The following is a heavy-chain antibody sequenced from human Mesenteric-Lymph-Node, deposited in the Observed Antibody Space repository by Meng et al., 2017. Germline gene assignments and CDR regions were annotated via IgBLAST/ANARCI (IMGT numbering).Heavy chain of an antibody. CDR2: IYHSGGT. V-gene: IGHV4-59*12. Sequence: QEQLQESGSGLVTPPATLSLTCTVSGGSISSYYWSWTRQPPGKGLEWIGEIYHSGGTNYNPSLRGRVTISLDKSKNQFSLTLRSVTAADTAVYYCARDPYATGWAGWGQGTLVTVSS. J-gene: IGHJ4*02. CDR1: GGSISSYY. D-gene: IGHD6-19*01. CDR3: ARDPYATGWAG.